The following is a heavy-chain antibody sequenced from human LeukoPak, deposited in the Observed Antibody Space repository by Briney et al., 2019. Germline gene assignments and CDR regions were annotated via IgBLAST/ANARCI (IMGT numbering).Heavy chain of an antibody. J-gene: IGHJ6*02. Sequence: ASVKVSCKASGYTFTSYGISWVRQAPGQGLEWMGWISAYNGNTNYAQKLQGRVTMTTDTSTSTAYMELRSLRSDDTAVYYCARDLGGAAAGIYYYGMDVWGQGTTVTVSS. CDR2: ISAYNGNT. V-gene: IGHV1-18*01. CDR3: ARDLGGAAAGIYYYGMDV. D-gene: IGHD6-13*01. CDR1: GYTFTSYG.